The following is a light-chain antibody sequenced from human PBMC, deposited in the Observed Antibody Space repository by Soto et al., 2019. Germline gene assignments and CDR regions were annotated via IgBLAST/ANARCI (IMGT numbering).Light chain of an antibody. CDR1: QSVSSRN. CDR2: GAS. Sequence: EIVLTQSPGTVSLSPGERATLSCRASQSVSSRNLAWYRQKPGQAPSLLIFGASNRATGITDRFSGSGSGTDVTLTISRLEPEDCAVYYCLRYGDSPPAYTFGQGTKLEIK. CDR3: LRYGDSPPAYT. V-gene: IGKV3-20*01. J-gene: IGKJ2*01.